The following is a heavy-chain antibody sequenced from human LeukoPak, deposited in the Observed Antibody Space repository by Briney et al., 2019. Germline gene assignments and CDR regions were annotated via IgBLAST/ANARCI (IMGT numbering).Heavy chain of an antibody. V-gene: IGHV1-18*01. CDR2: ISAYNGNT. CDR1: GYTFTSYG. Sequence: ASVKVSCKASGYTFTSYGISWVRQAPGQGLEWMGWISAYNGNTNYAQKLQCRVTMTTDTSTSTAYMELRSLRSDDTAVYYCARELSYGDYRPENWFDPWGQGTLVTVSS. CDR3: ARELSYGDYRPENWFDP. J-gene: IGHJ5*02. D-gene: IGHD4-17*01.